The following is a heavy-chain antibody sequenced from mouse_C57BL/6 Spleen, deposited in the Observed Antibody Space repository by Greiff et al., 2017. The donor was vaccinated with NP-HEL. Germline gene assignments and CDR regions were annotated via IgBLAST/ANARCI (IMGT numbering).Heavy chain of an antibody. J-gene: IGHJ3*01. D-gene: IGHD2-3*01. V-gene: IGHV1-80*01. Sequence: VKLQQSGAELVKPGASVKISCKASGYAFSSYWMNWVKQRPGKGLEWIGQIYPGDGDTNYNGKFKGKATLTADKSSSTAYMQLSSLTSEDSAVYFCASGYDGYYDWFAYWGQGTLVTVSA. CDR2: IYPGDGDT. CDR3: ASGYDGYYDWFAY. CDR1: GYAFSSYW.